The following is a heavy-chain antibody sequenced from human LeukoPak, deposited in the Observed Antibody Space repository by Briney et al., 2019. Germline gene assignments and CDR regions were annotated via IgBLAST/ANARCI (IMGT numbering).Heavy chain of an antibody. V-gene: IGHV3-23*01. CDR2: ISHDGGST. CDR1: GFSFSSYA. Sequence: PGGSLRLSCAASGFSFSSYAMSWVRKAPGKGLEWVSHISHDGGSTYYADSVKGRFTISRDNSKNTLYLQMNSLRADDTAIYYCTKDPNGDYIGAFDPWGQGTLVTVSS. D-gene: IGHD4-17*01. CDR3: TKDPNGDYIGAFDP. J-gene: IGHJ5*02.